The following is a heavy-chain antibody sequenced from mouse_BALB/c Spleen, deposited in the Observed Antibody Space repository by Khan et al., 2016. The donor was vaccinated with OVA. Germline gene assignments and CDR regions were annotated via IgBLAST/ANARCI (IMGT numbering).Heavy chain of an antibody. V-gene: IGHV1-7*01. J-gene: IGHJ3*01. Sequence: QVQLQQSGAELAKPGASVKISCKASGYTFTTYWMHWVKQRPGQGLEWFGYIDPGTGYTEYNQIFKDKATFTTDKSSSTAYIQLSSLKSEDSAVYYWAGRGLFGIFDGWGQGLLVTGYA. CDR2: IDPGTGYT. CDR3: AGRGLFGIFDG. CDR1: GYTFTTYW. D-gene: IGHD2-3*01.